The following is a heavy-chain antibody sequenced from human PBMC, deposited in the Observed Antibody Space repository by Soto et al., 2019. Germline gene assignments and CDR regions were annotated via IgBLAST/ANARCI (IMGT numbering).Heavy chain of an antibody. D-gene: IGHD6-19*01. J-gene: IGHJ4*02. V-gene: IGHV1-46*01. CDR3: ATHPVAGPDDFDY. CDR1: GYTFTSYY. CDR2: INANSGST. Sequence: ASVKVSCKASGYTFTSYYMHWVRQAPGQGLEWMGRINANSGSTNYAQKLQGRVTMTTDTSTSTAYMELRSLRSDDTAVYYCATHPVAGPDDFDYWGQGTLVTVSS.